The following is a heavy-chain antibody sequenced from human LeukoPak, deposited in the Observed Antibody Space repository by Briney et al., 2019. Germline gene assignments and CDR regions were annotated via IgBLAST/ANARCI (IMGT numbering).Heavy chain of an antibody. J-gene: IGHJ4*02. D-gene: IGHD4-23*01. CDR3: ARGGRSGPSDYCGNSVVFSGCEF. V-gene: IGHV1-18*01. Sequence: ASVKDSSEHPVYTFSSSILISGPQAPGKGLEWMGWISVYNANTSYAQRLQGRVTMTTDTSTSTAYIELRSLRSDDTPVYYCARGGRSGPSDYCGNSVVFSGCEFWAQGALVTVSS. CDR2: ISVYNANT. CDR1: VYTFSSSI.